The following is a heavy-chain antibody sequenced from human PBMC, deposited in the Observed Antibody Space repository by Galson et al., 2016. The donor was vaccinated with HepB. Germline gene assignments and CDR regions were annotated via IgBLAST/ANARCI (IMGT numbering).Heavy chain of an antibody. CDR2: ISATGGST. CDR1: GFTFTSYT. J-gene: IGHJ3*01. D-gene: IGHD4-17*01. Sequence: SLRLSCAASGFTFTSYTMSWVRLAPGRGLEWVSTISATGGSTFYADSVKGRFIISRDDSENTLYLQVNSLGAEDTAVYFCAKDKSLYYADYASPFDVWGLGTMVTVSS. CDR3: AKDKSLYYADYASPFDV. V-gene: IGHV3-23*01.